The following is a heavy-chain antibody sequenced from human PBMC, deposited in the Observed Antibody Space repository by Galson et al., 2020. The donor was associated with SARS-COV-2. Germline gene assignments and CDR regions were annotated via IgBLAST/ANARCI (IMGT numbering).Heavy chain of an antibody. CDR3: ARVPQDFDY. J-gene: IGHJ4*02. Sequence: ASVKVSCKASGYSFTNYYIHWVRQAHGKGPAWMGWINSNSGGTMYAQKFQGRVTMTRDTSISTAYMELSSLRSDDTAVYYCARVPQDFDYWGQGTLVTVSS. CDR2: INSNSGGT. CDR1: GYSFTNYY. V-gene: IGHV1-2*02.